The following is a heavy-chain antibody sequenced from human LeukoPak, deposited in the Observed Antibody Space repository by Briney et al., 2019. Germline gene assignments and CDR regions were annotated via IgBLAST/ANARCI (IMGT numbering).Heavy chain of an antibody. CDR3: AKVSDFNYFFDD. J-gene: IGHJ4*02. CDR2: IYPGDSET. CDR1: GYSFNTYW. D-gene: IGHD3-10*01. V-gene: IGHV5-51*01. Sequence: GESLKISCQGSGYSFNTYWIAWVRQMPGKGLEWMGIIYPGDSETRYNPSFHGQVTMSADKSISTAYLQWSSLRASDTAIYYCAKVSDFNYFFDDWGQGTLVTVSS.